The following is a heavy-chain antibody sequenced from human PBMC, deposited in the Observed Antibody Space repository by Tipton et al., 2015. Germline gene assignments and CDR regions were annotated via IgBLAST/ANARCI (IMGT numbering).Heavy chain of an antibody. CDR1: GGSMSSHY. CDR2: VYKGGST. Sequence: TLSLTCTVSGGSMSSHYWSWIRQTAVTGLEWIGYVYKGGSTDYNPSLKSRVTISGDTSKNQYSLKLNSVTAADTAVYYCAQGPYSGRNLGLIYFDYWGQGTLVTVSS. V-gene: IGHV4-59*11. D-gene: IGHD1-26*01. CDR3: AQGPYSGRNLGLIYFDY. J-gene: IGHJ4*02.